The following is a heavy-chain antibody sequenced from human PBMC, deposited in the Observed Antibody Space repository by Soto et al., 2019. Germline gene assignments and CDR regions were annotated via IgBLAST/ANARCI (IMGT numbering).Heavy chain of an antibody. D-gene: IGHD1-1*01. CDR2: ISAHNGNT. J-gene: IGHJ4*02. V-gene: IGHV1-18*01. CDR3: ARGRYEDY. CDR1: GYTFTSYV. Sequence: QVHLVQSGAEVKKPGASVKFSCKGSGYTFTSYVITWVRQAPGQGLEWMGWISAHNGNTDYAQKLQGRVTVTRDTSTSTAYMELRSMRSDDTAVYYCARGRYEDYWGQGALVNVSS.